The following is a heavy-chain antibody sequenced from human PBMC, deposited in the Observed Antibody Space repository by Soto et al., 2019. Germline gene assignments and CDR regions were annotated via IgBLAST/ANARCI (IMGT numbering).Heavy chain of an antibody. J-gene: IGHJ4*02. CDR2: IYYTGTT. Sequence: PSDTLSLTCTVSGGSISSYYWSWIRQPPGKGLEWIGYIYYTGTTNYNPSLKSRVTISVDTSKNQFSLKLSSVTTADTAVYYCARVINPLYDSSGYLDYWGQGTLVTLPS. CDR3: ARVINPLYDSSGYLDY. CDR1: GGSISSYY. D-gene: IGHD3-22*01. V-gene: IGHV4-59*07.